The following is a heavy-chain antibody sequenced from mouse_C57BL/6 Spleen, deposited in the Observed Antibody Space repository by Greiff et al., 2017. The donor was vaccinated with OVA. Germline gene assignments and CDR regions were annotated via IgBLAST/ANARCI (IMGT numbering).Heavy chain of an antibody. Sequence: EVQRVESGGGLVKPGGSLKLSCAASGFTFSDYGMHWVRQAPEKGLEWVAYISSGSSTIYYADTVKGRFTISRDNAKNTLFLQMTSLRSEDTAMYYCARPTYDGYPDYAMDYWGQGTSVTVSS. V-gene: IGHV5-17*01. CDR3: ARPTYDGYPDYAMDY. D-gene: IGHD2-3*01. J-gene: IGHJ4*01. CDR1: GFTFSDYG. CDR2: ISSGSSTI.